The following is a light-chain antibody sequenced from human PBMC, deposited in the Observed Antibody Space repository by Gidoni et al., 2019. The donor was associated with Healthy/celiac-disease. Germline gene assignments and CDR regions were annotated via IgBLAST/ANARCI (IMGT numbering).Light chain of an antibody. J-gene: IGLJ1*01. CDR2: DVS. Sequence: QSALTQPASVSGSPGPSITISCTGTSSDVGGYNYVSWYQPHPGKAPKLMIYDVSNRPSGVSNRFSGSKSGNTASLTISGLQAEDEADYYCSSYTSSSPPYVFGTGTKVTVL. V-gene: IGLV2-14*01. CDR1: SSDVGGYNY. CDR3: SSYTSSSPPYV.